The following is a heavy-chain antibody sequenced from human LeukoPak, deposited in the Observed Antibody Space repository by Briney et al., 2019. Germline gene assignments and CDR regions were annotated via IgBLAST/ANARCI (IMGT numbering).Heavy chain of an antibody. CDR3: ARDLEWDTAMVNPTGY. J-gene: IGHJ4*02. V-gene: IGHV3-48*01. D-gene: IGHD5-18*01. Sequence: GGSLRLSCAASGFTFSSYSMNWVRQAPGKGLEWVSCISSSSSTIYYADSVKGRFTISRDNAKNSLYLQMNSLRAEDTAVYYCARDLEWDTAMVNPTGYWGQGTLVTVSS. CDR2: ISSSSSTI. CDR1: GFTFSSYS.